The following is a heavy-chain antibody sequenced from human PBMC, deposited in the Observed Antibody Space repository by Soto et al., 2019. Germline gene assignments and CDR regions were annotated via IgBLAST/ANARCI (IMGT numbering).Heavy chain of an antibody. Sequence: GLSCAASGFTFSSYGMHWVRQAPGKGLEWVAVISHDGSNKYYADSVKGRFTIPRDNSKNTLYLQMNSLRAEDTAVYYCAKGYVDYYDSSGYIFDYWGQGTLVTVSS. CDR1: GFTFSSYG. CDR2: ISHDGSNK. V-gene: IGHV3-30*18. D-gene: IGHD3-22*01. J-gene: IGHJ4*02. CDR3: AKGYVDYYDSSGYIFDY.